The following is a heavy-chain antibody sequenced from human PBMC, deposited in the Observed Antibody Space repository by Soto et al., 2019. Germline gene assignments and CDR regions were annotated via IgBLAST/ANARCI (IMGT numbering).Heavy chain of an antibody. V-gene: IGHV3-30*04. CDR2: ISTDGNNK. CDR3: AREAEIVGAIIDR. Sequence: QVQLVESGGGVVQPGNSLRLYCAASGFTFSPYAFHWVRQAPGKGLEWVAAISTDGNNKYYADSVKGRFTLSRDNSKEPLILQMNGLIADDTAMYYCAREAEIVGAIIDRWSQVTLVTVAA. J-gene: IGHJ5*02. D-gene: IGHD1-26*01. CDR1: GFTFSPYA.